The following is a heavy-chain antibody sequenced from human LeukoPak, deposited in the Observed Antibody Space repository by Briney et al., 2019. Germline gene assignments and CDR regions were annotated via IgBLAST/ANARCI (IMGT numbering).Heavy chain of an antibody. CDR2: IIPIFGTA. D-gene: IGHD1-26*01. J-gene: IGHJ3*02. V-gene: IGHV1-69*13. CDR3: ARARDSGRLDAFDI. Sequence: SVKVSRKASGGTFSSYAISWVRQAPGQGLEWMGGIIPIFGTANYAQKFQGRVTITADESTSTAYMELSSLRSEDTAVYYCARARDSGRLDAFDIWGQGTMVTVSS. CDR1: GGTFSSYA.